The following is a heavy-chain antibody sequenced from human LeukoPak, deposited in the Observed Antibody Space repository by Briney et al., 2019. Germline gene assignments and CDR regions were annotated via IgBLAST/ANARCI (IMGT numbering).Heavy chain of an antibody. CDR2: IRYDGSNK. D-gene: IGHD3-16*01. V-gene: IGHV3-30*02. Sequence: HTGGSLRLSCAASGFTFSSYGMHWVRQAPGKGLEWVAFIRYDGSNKYYADSVKGRFTISRDNSKNTLYLQMNSLRAEDTAVYYCAKAREIMAEPSYYYYYYMDVWGKGTTVTVSS. J-gene: IGHJ6*03. CDR1: GFTFSSYG. CDR3: AKAREIMAEPSYYYYYYMDV.